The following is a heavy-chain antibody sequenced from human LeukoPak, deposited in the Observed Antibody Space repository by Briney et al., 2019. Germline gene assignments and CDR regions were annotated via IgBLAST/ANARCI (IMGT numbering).Heavy chain of an antibody. CDR1: GFTFSSYA. CDR2: ISYDGSDR. V-gene: IGHV3-30-3*01. Sequence: GGSLRLSCAASGFTFSSYAMHWVRQAPGKGLEWVAVISYDGSDRHYADSVKGRFTISRDNSKNTLFLQMNSLRAEDTSMYYCAREGSSGWYPYWGQGTLVTVSS. J-gene: IGHJ4*02. CDR3: AREGSSGWYPY. D-gene: IGHD6-19*01.